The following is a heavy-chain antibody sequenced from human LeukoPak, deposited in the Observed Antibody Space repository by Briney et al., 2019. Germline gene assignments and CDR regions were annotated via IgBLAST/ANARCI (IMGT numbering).Heavy chain of an antibody. V-gene: IGHV4-39*07. CDR3: ARGRLPGAFDI. CDR2: IYYSGST. D-gene: IGHD2-15*01. Sequence: PSETLSLTCTVSGGSISSGSYYWAWIRQPPGKGLEWIGTIYYSGSTYYNPSLKSRVTISVDTSKNQFSLKLSSVTAAGTAVYYCARGRLPGAFDIWGQGTMVTVSS. CDR1: GGSISSGSYY. J-gene: IGHJ3*02.